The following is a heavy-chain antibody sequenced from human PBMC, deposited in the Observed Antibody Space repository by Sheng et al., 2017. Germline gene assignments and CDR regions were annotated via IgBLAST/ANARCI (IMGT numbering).Heavy chain of an antibody. Sequence: QVQLVQSGAEVKKPGASVKVSCKASGYTFTGYYMHWVRQAPGQGLEWMGWINPNSGGTNYAQKFQGRVTMTRDTSISTAYMELSRLRSDDTAVYYCARGDTTEYNWNYYHMDVWGKGTTVTVSS. CDR3: ARGDTTEYNWNYYHMDV. J-gene: IGHJ6*03. D-gene: IGHD1-20*01. V-gene: IGHV1-2*02. CDR2: INPNSGGT. CDR1: GYTFTGYY.